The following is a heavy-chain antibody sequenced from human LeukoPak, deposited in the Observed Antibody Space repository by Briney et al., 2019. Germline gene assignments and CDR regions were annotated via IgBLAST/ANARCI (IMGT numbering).Heavy chain of an antibody. D-gene: IGHD3-3*01. Sequence: GSLRLSCAASGFTFSTTWMNWVRQAPGKGLEWVANIKQDGNEKYYVDSVKGRFTISRDNAKSSLYLQMNSLRAEDTAVYYCARERQNKDFWSGGDYWGQGTLVTVSS. V-gene: IGHV3-7*01. CDR2: IKQDGNEK. CDR1: GFTFSTTW. J-gene: IGHJ4*02. CDR3: ARERQNKDFWSGGDY.